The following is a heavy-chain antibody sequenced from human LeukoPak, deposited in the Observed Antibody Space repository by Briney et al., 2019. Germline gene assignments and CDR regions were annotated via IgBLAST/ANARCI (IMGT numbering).Heavy chain of an antibody. Sequence: SETLSLTCAVYGGSFRGYYWSRIRQPPGKGLEWIGEINHSGSTNYNPSLKSRVTISVDTSKNQFSLKLSSVTAADTAVYYCARGPSIVVVPAAYFDYWGQGTLVTVSS. V-gene: IGHV4-34*01. D-gene: IGHD2-2*01. CDR3: ARGPSIVVVPAAYFDY. J-gene: IGHJ4*02. CDR2: INHSGST. CDR1: GGSFRGYY.